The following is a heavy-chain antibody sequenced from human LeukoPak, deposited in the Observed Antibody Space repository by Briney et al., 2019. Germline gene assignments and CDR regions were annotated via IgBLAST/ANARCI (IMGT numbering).Heavy chain of an antibody. D-gene: IGHD3-22*01. CDR2: IYYSGST. J-gene: IGHJ4*02. CDR3: ARRGYYYGGSGHYYFDY. Sequence: SETLSLTCTVSGGSISSYYWSWIRQPPGKGLEWIGDIYYSGSTNYHPSLKSRVIISVDTSKNQFSLKMTSVTAADTAVYYCARRGYYYGGSGHYYFDYWGQGTLVTVSS. CDR1: GGSISSYY. V-gene: IGHV4-59*01.